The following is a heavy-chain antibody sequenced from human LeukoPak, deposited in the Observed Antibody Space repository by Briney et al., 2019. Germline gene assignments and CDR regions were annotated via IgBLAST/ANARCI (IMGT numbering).Heavy chain of an antibody. CDR1: RFTFSSYW. CDR3: ARDSPSSTGAYYYYGMDV. V-gene: IGHV3-7*01. D-gene: IGHD2-2*01. CDR2: IKQDGSEK. J-gene: IGHJ6*02. Sequence: PGGPLRLSCAASRFTFSSYWMSWVRQAPGKGLEWVANIKQDGSEKYYVDSVKGRFTISRDNAKNSLYLQMNSLRAEDTAVYYCARDSPSSTGAYYYYGMDVWGQGTTVTVSS.